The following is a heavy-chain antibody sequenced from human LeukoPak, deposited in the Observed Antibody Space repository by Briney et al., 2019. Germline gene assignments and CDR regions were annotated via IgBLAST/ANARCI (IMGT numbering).Heavy chain of an antibody. CDR2: ISYDGSNK. V-gene: IGHV3-30-3*01. CDR1: GFTFSSYA. J-gene: IGHJ4*02. Sequence: GGSLRLSCAASGFTFSSYAMHWVRQAPGKGLEWVAVISYDGSNKYYADSVKGRFTISRDNSKNTLYLQMNSLRAEDTAVYYCARGGAVAGIDYWGQGTLVTVSS. CDR3: ARGGAVAGIDY. D-gene: IGHD6-19*01.